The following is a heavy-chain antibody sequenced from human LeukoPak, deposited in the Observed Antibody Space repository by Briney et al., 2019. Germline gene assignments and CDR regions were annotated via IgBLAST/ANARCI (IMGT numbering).Heavy chain of an antibody. J-gene: IGHJ4*02. Sequence: PGRSLRLSCAASGFTFSHYGMHWVRQAPGKGLEWVAVIWSDGTNQYYADSVKGRFTISRDGSQKTVYLEMNSLRTGDTAMYYCARDAQRGFDYSNSLRYWGQGTLVTVSS. D-gene: IGHD4-11*01. CDR2: IWSDGTNQ. CDR3: ARDAQRGFDYSNSLRY. CDR1: GFTFSHYG. V-gene: IGHV3-33*01.